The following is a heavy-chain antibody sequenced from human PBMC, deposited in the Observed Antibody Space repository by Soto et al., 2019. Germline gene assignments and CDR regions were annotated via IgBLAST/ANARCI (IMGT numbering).Heavy chain of an antibody. CDR1: GFTFSSYD. CDR3: ARDHRGATNFCYYGMDV. CDR2: IGTAGDT. D-gene: IGHD1-26*01. Sequence: EVQLVESGGGLVQPGGSLRLSCAASGFTFSSYDMHWVRQATGKGLEWVSAIGTAGDTYYPGSVKGRFTISRENAKNSLYLQMNSLRAEDTAVYYCARDHRGATNFCYYGMDVWGQGTTVTVSS. J-gene: IGHJ6*02. V-gene: IGHV3-13*01.